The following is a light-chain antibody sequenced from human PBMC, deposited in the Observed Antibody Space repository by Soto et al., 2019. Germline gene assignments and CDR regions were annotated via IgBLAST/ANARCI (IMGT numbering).Light chain of an antibody. CDR2: EVS. V-gene: IGLV2-14*01. CDR3: SSYTSSSVVV. Sequence: QSALTQPASVSGSPRQSITISCTGTSSDVGGYNYVSWYQQHPGKAPKPMIYEVSNRPSGVSNRFSGSKSGNTASLTISGLQAEDEADYYCSSYTSSSVVVFGGGTKLTVL. J-gene: IGLJ2*01. CDR1: SSDVGGYNY.